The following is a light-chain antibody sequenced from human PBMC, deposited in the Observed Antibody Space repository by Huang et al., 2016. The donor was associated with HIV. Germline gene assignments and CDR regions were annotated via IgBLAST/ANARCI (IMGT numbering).Light chain of an antibody. CDR2: GAS. V-gene: IGKV3-20*01. J-gene: IGKJ4*01. Sequence: IALTQSPGTLSLSPGERATLPCRARQSVSSSYLAWYQQKPGQAPRLLIYGASSRATGIPDRFSGSGSGTDFTRTISRLEPEDFAVYYCQQYGSSPLTFGGGTKVEIK. CDR3: QQYGSSPLT. CDR1: QSVSSSY.